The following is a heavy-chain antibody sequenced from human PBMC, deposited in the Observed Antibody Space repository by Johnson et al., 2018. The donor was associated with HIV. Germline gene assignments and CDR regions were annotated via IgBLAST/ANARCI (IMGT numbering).Heavy chain of an antibody. D-gene: IGHD6-13*01. CDR1: GFSFRSYW. J-gene: IGHJ3*02. V-gene: IGHV3-11*04. Sequence: QVQLVESGGGLVRPGGSLRLSCAASGFSFRSYWMSWIRQAPGKGLEWVSYISGSGLTMYYAESMKGRFIISRDNAKNSLFVEMNSLRAEDTAVYYCARGEWSSSKGGSFDMWGQGTLVTVSS. CDR3: ARGEWSSSKGGSFDM. CDR2: ISGSGLTM.